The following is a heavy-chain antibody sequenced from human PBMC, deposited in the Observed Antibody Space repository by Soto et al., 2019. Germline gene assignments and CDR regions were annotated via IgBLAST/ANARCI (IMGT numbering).Heavy chain of an antibody. CDR3: ARDHDSVYFDWLPLIAFDI. J-gene: IGHJ3*02. D-gene: IGHD3-9*01. CDR2: INPNSGGT. Sequence: ASVKVSCKASGYTFTGYYMHWVRQAPGQGLEWMGWINPNSGGTNYAQKFQGRVTMTRDTSISTAYMELSRLRSDDTAVYYCARDHDSVYFDWLPLIAFDIWGQGKMVTVAS. V-gene: IGHV1-2*02. CDR1: GYTFTGYY.